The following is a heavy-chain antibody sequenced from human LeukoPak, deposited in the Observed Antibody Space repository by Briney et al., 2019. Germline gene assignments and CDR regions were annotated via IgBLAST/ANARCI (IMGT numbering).Heavy chain of an antibody. CDR2: INHSGST. CDR3: ARTRRITMVRGAPGYFDY. Sequence: SETLSLTCAVYGGSFSGYYWSWIRQLPGKGLEWIGEINHSGSTNYNPSLKSRVTISVDTSKNQFSLKLSSVTAADTAVYYCARTRRITMVRGAPGYFDYWGQGTLVTVSS. D-gene: IGHD3-10*01. J-gene: IGHJ4*02. V-gene: IGHV4-34*01. CDR1: GGSFSGYY.